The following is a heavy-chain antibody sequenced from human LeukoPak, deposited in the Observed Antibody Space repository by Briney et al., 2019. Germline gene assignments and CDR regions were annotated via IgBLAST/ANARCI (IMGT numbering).Heavy chain of an antibody. D-gene: IGHD1-26*01. CDR3: AKLGAQTGVDY. J-gene: IGHJ4*02. CDR2: ISYDGSNK. CDR1: GFTFSSYG. V-gene: IGHV3-30*18. Sequence: GRSLRLSCAASGFTFSSYGMHWVRQAPGKGLEWVAVISYDGSNKYYADSVKGRFTISRDNSKNTLYLQMNSLRAEDTAVYYCAKLGAQTGVDYWGQGTLVTVSS.